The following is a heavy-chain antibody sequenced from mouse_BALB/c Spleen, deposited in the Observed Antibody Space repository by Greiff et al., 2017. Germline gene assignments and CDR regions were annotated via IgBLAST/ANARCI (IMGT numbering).Heavy chain of an antibody. Sequence: VQLQQSGPELVRPGASVKMSCKASGYTFTSSWMHWVKQRPGQGLEWIGMIDPSNSETRLNQKFKDKATLNVDKSSNTAYMQLSSLTSEDSAVYYGARSYDYDPYAMDYWGQGTSVTVSS. V-gene: IGHV1S127*01. J-gene: IGHJ4*01. D-gene: IGHD2-4*01. CDR2: IDPSNSET. CDR1: GYTFTSSW. CDR3: ARSYDYDPYAMDY.